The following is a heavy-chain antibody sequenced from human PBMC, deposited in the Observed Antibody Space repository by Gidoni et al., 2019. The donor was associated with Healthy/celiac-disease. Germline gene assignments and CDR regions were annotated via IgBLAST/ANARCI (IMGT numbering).Heavy chain of an antibody. CDR3: ANVADSSQDAFDI. CDR2: ISCSGGST. D-gene: IGHD6-13*01. Sequence: EVQLLESGGGLVQPGGSLRLSCAASGFTFSSYARDWVRQAPGKGLGWGSAISCSGGSTYYADSGKGRFTISRDNSKNTLYLQMNSLRAEDTAVYYCANVADSSQDAFDIWGQGTMVTVSS. V-gene: IGHV3-23*01. CDR1: GFTFSSYA. J-gene: IGHJ3*02.